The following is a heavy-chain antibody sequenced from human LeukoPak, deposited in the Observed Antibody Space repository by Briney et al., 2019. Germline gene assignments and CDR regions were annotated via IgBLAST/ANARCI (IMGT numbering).Heavy chain of an antibody. CDR1: AFTFSSYI. CDR2: ISSSGSYI. V-gene: IGHV3-21*01. D-gene: IGHD3-22*01. Sequence: PGGSLRLSCAASAFTFSSYIMNWVRQAPGKGLEWVSSISSSGSYIYYADSVKGRFTISRDNAKNSLYLQMNSLRAEDTAVYYCAREATMIVVVGDAFDIWGQGTMVTVSS. CDR3: AREATMIVVVGDAFDI. J-gene: IGHJ3*02.